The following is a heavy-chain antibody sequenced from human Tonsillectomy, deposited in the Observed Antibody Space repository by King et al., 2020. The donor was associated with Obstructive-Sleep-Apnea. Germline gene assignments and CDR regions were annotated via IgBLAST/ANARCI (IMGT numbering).Heavy chain of an antibody. Sequence: QLVQSGAEVKKPGESLKISCKGSGYSFTSYWIGWVRQMPGKGLEWMGIIYPGDSDTRYSPSFQGQVTISADKSLSTAYLQWSSLKASDTALYYCARIVLLWFGEPPTGYFDFWGQGTLVTVSS. CDR2: IYPGDSDT. CDR3: ARIVLLWFGEPPTGYFDF. V-gene: IGHV5-51*01. CDR1: GYSFTSYW. J-gene: IGHJ4*02. D-gene: IGHD3-10*01.